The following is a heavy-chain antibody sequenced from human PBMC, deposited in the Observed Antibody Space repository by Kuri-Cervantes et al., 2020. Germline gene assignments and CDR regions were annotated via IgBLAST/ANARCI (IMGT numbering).Heavy chain of an antibody. J-gene: IGHJ6*02. CDR1: GGSISSSSYY. CDR3: ARPRLRPYYYGMDV. V-gene: IGHV4-39*01. CDR2: IYYSGST. D-gene: IGHD4-17*01. Sequence: SETLSLTCTVSGGSISSSSYYWGWIRQPPGKGLEWIGSIYYSGSTYYNPSLKSRVTISVDTSKSQFSLKLSSVTAADTAVYYCARPRLRPYYYGMDVWGQGTTVTVSS.